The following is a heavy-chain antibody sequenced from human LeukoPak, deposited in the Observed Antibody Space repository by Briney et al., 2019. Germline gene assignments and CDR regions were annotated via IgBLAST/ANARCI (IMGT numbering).Heavy chain of an antibody. Sequence: GGSLRLSCAASGFTFSSYSMNWVRQAPGKGLEWVSSIGSSSSYIYYADSVKGRFTISRDNSKNTLYLQMNSLRAEDTAVYYCATLGVGRDYWGQGTLVTVSS. J-gene: IGHJ4*02. CDR3: ATLGVGRDY. CDR1: GFTFSSYS. D-gene: IGHD3-16*01. V-gene: IGHV3-21*01. CDR2: IGSSSSYI.